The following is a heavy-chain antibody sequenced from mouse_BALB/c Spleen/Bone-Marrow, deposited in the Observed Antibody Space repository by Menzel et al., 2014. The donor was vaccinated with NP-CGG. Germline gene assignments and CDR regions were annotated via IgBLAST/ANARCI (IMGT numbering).Heavy chain of an antibody. CDR3: ARGDYGGFAY. V-gene: IGHV14-3*02. J-gene: IGHJ3*01. Sequence: EVKVEESGAELVKPGASVKLSCTASGFNIKDTYMHWVRQRPEQGLEWIGRIDPANGNTKYGPKFQGKATITADTSSNTAYLQLSSLTSEDTAVYYCARGDYGGFAYWGQGTLVTVSA. CDR2: IDPANGNT. D-gene: IGHD2-4*01. CDR1: GFNIKDTY.